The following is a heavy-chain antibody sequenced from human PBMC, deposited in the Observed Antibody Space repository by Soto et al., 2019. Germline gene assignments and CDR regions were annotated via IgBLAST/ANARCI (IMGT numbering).Heavy chain of an antibody. D-gene: IGHD1-26*01. CDR1: GFTFSGYS. J-gene: IGHJ4*02. Sequence: PGGSLRLSCVASGFTFSGYSVNWVRQAPGKGLEWVSYISSGSKTIYYADSVKGRFTVSRDNAKNSQFLQMNSLRDEDTAVYYCAREDILGARSFDYWGQGTLVTVSS. CDR3: AREDILGARSFDY. V-gene: IGHV3-48*02. CDR2: ISSGSKTI.